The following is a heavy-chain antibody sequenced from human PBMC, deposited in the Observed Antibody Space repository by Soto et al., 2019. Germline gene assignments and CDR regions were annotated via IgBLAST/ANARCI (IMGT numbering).Heavy chain of an antibody. CDR1: GLTFSSYA. V-gene: IGHV3-23*01. CDR2: ISGSGGST. Sequence: PGGSLRLSCAASGLTFSSYAMSWVRQAPGKGLEWVSAISGSGGSTYYADSVKGRFTISRDNSKNTLYLQMNSLRAEDTAVYYCAPRKYSSGRYYFDYWGQGTLVTVSS. J-gene: IGHJ4*02. D-gene: IGHD6-19*01. CDR3: APRKYSSGRYYFDY.